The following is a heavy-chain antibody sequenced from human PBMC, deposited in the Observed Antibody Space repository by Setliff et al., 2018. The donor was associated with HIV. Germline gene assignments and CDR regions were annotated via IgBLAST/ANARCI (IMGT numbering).Heavy chain of an antibody. CDR2: IYYSGST. V-gene: IGHV4-59*01. CDR1: GDSISSYY. D-gene: IGHD7-27*01. J-gene: IGHJ4*02. Sequence: TSETLSLTCTVSGDSISSYYWSWIRQPPGKGLEWIGYIYYSGSTNYNPSLKSRVTISVDTSKNQLSLKLSPVTAADTAVYYCARQVGNKVLFDSWGQGTLVTVSS. CDR3: ARQVGNKVLFDS.